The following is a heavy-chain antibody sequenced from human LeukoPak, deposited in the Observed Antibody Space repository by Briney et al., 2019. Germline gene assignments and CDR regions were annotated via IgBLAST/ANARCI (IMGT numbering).Heavy chain of an antibody. CDR3: ARHDAGKWLPYFDY. D-gene: IGHD6-19*01. Sequence: SETLSLTCTVSGGSISSSSYYWGWIRQPPGKGLEWVGSIYYSGSTNYNPSLKSRVIISVDTSKNQFSLKLSSVTAADTAVYYCARHDAGKWLPYFDYWGQGTLVTVSS. V-gene: IGHV4-61*05. CDR2: IYYSGST. CDR1: GGSISSSSYY. J-gene: IGHJ4*02.